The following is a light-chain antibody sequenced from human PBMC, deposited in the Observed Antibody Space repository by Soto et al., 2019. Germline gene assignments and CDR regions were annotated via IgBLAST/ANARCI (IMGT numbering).Light chain of an antibody. CDR1: SSNIGNNY. CDR2: DNN. V-gene: IGLV1-51*01. J-gene: IGLJ1*01. CDR3: GTWDSSLSAGGV. Sequence: QSVLTQPPSVSAAPGQKVTISCSGSSSNIGNNYVSWYQQLPGTARKLTIYDNNKRPSGIPDRLYGSTSGTSASLGLTGRRTGNDADYYCGTWDSSLSAGGVFGTGTKVTVL.